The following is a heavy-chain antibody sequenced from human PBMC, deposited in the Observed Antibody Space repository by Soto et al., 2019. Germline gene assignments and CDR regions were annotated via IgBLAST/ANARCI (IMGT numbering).Heavy chain of an antibody. CDR2: ISGSGGST. V-gene: IGHV3-23*01. J-gene: IGHJ4*02. Sequence: GGSLRLSCAASGFTFSSYAMSWVRQAPGKGLEWVSAISGSGGSTYYADSVKGRFTISRDNSKNTLYLQMNSLRAEDTAVFYCAKDRRSDYYPFDCWGQGTLVTVSS. D-gene: IGHD3-22*01. CDR3: AKDRRSDYYPFDC. CDR1: GFTFSSYA.